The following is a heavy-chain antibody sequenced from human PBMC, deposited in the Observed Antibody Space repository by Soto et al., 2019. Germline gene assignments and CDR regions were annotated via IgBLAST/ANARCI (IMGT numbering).Heavy chain of an antibody. CDR1: GGTFSSYA. D-gene: IGHD2-15*01. J-gene: IGHJ6*02. Sequence: QVQLVQSGAEVKKPGSSVKVSCKASGGTFSSYAISWVRQAPGQGLEWMGGIIPIFGTASYAQKFQGRVTITADKSTSTAYMELSSLRSEDTAVYYCARDTDIVVVVAANYYYGMDVWGQGTTVTVSS. CDR3: ARDTDIVVVVAANYYYGMDV. V-gene: IGHV1-69*06. CDR2: IIPIFGTA.